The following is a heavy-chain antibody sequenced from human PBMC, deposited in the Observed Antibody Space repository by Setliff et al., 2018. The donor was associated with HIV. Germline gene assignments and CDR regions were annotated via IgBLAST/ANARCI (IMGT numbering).Heavy chain of an antibody. CDR3: ATLDPSGGNFLAY. CDR2: IHASGKT. J-gene: IGHJ4*02. CDR1: GDTDFY. Sequence: PSETLSLTCTVSGDTDFYWNWIRQPPGKGLEWIGYIHASGKTNYNPSLKSRVTLALDTSEMHFSLHLTSVTAADTAVYYCATLDPSGGNFLAYWGQGTLVTVPQ. D-gene: IGHD2-21*02. V-gene: IGHV4-4*09.